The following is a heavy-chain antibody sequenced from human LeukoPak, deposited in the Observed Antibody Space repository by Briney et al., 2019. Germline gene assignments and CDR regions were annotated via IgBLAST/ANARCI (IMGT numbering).Heavy chain of an antibody. V-gene: IGHV1-46*03. J-gene: IGHJ3*02. CDR3: ARVWASACCAFDI. CDR2: INSSGGST. CDR1: GYTFTSYY. Sequence: ASVKVSCKASGYTFTSYYMHWVRQAPGQGLEWMGIINSSGGSTSYAQKFQGRVTMTRDTSTSTVYMELSSLRSEDTAVYYCARVWASACCAFDIWGQGTMVTVSS. D-gene: IGHD7-27*01.